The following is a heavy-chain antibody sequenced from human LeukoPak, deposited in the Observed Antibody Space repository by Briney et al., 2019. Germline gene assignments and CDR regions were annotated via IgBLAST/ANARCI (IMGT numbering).Heavy chain of an antibody. Sequence: PSQTLSLTCTVSGGSISSGDYYLSWIRQPSGKGLEWIGYIYYSGSTYYIPSLKSRVTISVDTSKNQFSLKLSSVTAADTAVYYCARAWGSGAFDIWGQGTMVTVSS. CDR2: IYYSGST. V-gene: IGHV4-30-4*08. J-gene: IGHJ3*02. D-gene: IGHD7-27*01. CDR1: GGSISSGDYY. CDR3: ARAWGSGAFDI.